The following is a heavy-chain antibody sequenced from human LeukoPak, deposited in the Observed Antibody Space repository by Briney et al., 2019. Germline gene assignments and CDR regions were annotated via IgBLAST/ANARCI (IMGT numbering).Heavy chain of an antibody. CDR2: IYYGGST. CDR1: GYSISSGYY. V-gene: IGHV4-38-2*02. Sequence: SETLSLTCTVSGYSISSGYYWGWIRQPPGKGLEWIGSIYYGGSTYYNPSLKSRVTISVDTSKNQFSLKLSSVTAADTAVYYCARNRAAIAVAGYYFDYWGQGTLVTVSS. D-gene: IGHD6-19*01. J-gene: IGHJ4*02. CDR3: ARNRAAIAVAGYYFDY.